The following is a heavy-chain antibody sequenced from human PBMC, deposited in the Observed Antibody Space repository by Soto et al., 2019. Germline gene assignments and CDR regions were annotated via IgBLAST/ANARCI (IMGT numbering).Heavy chain of an antibody. J-gene: IGHJ5*02. CDR2: IYYSGST. V-gene: IGHV4-59*01. CDR1: GGSISSYY. Sequence: SETLSLTCTVSGGSISSYYWSWIRQPPGKGLEWIGYIYYSGSTNYNPSLKSRVTISVDTSKNQFSLKLSSVTAADTAVYYCAGETYYYGSGRPPATGFDPWGQGTLVTVSS. D-gene: IGHD3-10*01. CDR3: AGETYYYGSGRPPATGFDP.